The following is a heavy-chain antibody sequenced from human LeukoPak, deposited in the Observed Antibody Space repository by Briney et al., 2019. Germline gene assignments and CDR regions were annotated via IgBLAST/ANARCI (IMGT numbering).Heavy chain of an antibody. CDR3: ARDRSSTTGGLFDY. CDR1: GGSLSSGDYY. V-gene: IGHV4-30-4*08. J-gene: IGHJ4*02. CDR2: IYYSGST. Sequence: SETLSLTCNVSGGSLSSGDYYWSWIRQPPGKGLEWIGYIYYSGSTYYNPSLKSRVTISVDTSKNQFSLKLSSVTAADTAVYYCARDRSSTTGGLFDYWGQGTLVTVSS. D-gene: IGHD2-2*01.